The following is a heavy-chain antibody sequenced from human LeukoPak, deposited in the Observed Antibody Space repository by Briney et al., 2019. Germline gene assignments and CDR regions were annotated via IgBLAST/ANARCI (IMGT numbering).Heavy chain of an antibody. CDR2: ISSSSSTI. J-gene: IGHJ4*02. CDR1: GFTFSSYS. CDR3: AREGLYYYDSSGYRL. D-gene: IGHD3-22*01. Sequence: GGSLRLSCAASGFTFSSYSMNWVRQAPGKGLEWVSYISSSSSTIYYADSAKGRFTISRDNAKNSLYLQMNSLRAEDTAVYYCAREGLYYYDSSGYRLWGQGTLVTVSS. V-gene: IGHV3-48*01.